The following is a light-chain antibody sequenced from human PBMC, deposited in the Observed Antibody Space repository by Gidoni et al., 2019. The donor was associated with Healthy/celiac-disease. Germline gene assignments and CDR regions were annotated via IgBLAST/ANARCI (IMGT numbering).Light chain of an antibody. V-gene: IGKV3-11*01. CDR1: QSVSSN. CDR2: DAS. Sequence: EIVLTQSPATLSLSPVDRATLSCRASQSVSSNLAWYQQKPGQAPKLLIYDASNRATGIPARFSGSGSGTDFTLTISSLEPEDFAVYYCQQRSNWPPFTFGPGTKVDIK. J-gene: IGKJ3*01. CDR3: QQRSNWPPFT.